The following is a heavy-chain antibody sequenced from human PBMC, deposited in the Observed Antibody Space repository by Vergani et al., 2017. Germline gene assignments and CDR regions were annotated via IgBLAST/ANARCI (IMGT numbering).Heavy chain of an antibody. V-gene: IGHV4-34*01. CDR3: ARRAERWETLLRDDFDV. D-gene: IGHD1-26*01. J-gene: IGHJ3*01. Sequence: QVQLQQWGPGLLKPSETLSLTCAVYGGSLSGYYWSWIRLAPGKGLEWIGEINHSGTINYNPTLKSPFNVSIDTSRDHSSLKLRSVSAADTAVYFCARRAERWETLLRDDFDVWGHGTFVTVSP. CDR2: INHSGTI. CDR1: GGSLSGYY.